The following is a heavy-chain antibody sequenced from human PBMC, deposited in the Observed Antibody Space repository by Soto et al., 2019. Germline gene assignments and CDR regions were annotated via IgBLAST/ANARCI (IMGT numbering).Heavy chain of an antibody. V-gene: IGHV1-46*01. Sequence: ASVRVSGRASGYTFTSSCMQWVRQAPGQGLEWMGIINPSGGSTSYAQKFQGRVTMTRDTSTSTVYMELSGLRSEDTAVYYCARAYCGGDCYWLAFDIWGQGTMVTVPS. J-gene: IGHJ3*02. CDR2: INPSGGST. CDR3: ARAYCGGDCYWLAFDI. D-gene: IGHD2-21*02. CDR1: GYTFTSSC.